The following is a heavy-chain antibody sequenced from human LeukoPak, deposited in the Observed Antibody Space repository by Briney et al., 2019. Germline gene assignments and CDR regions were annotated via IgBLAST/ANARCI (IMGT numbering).Heavy chain of an antibody. V-gene: IGHV4-31*11. CDR1: GDSITGGGYY. CDR3: ARDAYYGPGSLVY. Sequence: SRSLCLTCAVSGDSITGGGYYWSWIRQHPGKGLEWVGYIYYSGSTYYDPSLKPRVTISVDTSKNQFCLKVSSVTVADTAVYYCARDAYYGPGSLVYWGQGTLVTVSS. J-gene: IGHJ4*02. CDR2: IYYSGST. D-gene: IGHD3-10*01.